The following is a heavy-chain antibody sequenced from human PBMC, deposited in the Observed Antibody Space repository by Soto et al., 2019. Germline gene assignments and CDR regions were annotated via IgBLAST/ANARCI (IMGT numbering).Heavy chain of an antibody. CDR1: EFAFSSYS. Sequence: PGGSLRLSCAASEFAFSSYSMNWVRQAPGKGLEWVSFISSSSSTIYYADSVKGRFTISRDNAENSLSLQMNSLRDEDTAVYYCTRDRQWLGGTYWYHVMDVWGQGTTVTVSS. D-gene: IGHD6-19*01. J-gene: IGHJ6*02. CDR3: TRDRQWLGGTYWYHVMDV. CDR2: ISSSSSTI. V-gene: IGHV3-48*02.